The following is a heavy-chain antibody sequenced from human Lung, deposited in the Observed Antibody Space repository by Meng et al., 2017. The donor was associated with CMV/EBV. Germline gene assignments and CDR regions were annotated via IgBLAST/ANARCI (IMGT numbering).Heavy chain of an antibody. J-gene: IGHJ4*02. Sequence: GESLKISCAASGFTFSDYYMSWIRQAPGKGLEWVSYISSSGSTIYYADSVKGRFTISRDNAKNSLYLQMNSLRAEDTAVYYCASPPAEFLRDRRGQGTLVTVSS. D-gene: IGHD3-3*01. CDR3: ASPPAEFLRDR. CDR1: GFTFSDYY. CDR2: ISSSGSTI. V-gene: IGHV3-11*04.